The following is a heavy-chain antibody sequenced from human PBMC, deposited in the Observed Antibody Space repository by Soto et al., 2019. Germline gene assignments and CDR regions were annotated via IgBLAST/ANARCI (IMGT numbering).Heavy chain of an antibody. CDR3: ARVGAALGIWDDAFDI. Sequence: GGSLRLSCAASGFTVSSNYMSWVRQAPGKGLEWVSVIYSGGSTYYADSVKGRFTISRHNSKNTLYLQMNSLRAEDTAVYYCARVGAALGIWDDAFDIWGQGTMVTVSS. D-gene: IGHD2-15*01. V-gene: IGHV3-53*04. CDR2: IYSGGST. J-gene: IGHJ3*02. CDR1: GFTVSSNY.